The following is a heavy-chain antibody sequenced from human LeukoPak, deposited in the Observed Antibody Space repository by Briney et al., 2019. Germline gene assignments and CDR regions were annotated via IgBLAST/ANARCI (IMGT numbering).Heavy chain of an antibody. Sequence: GGSLRLSCAASGFTFSSYAMSWVRQAPGKGLEWVSAISGSGGSTYYADSVKGRFTISRDNSKNTLYLQMNSLRAEDTAVYYCANDFRYDSSGSLDAFDIWGQGTMVTVSS. CDR3: ANDFRYDSSGSLDAFDI. J-gene: IGHJ3*02. D-gene: IGHD3-22*01. CDR2: ISGSGGST. CDR1: GFTFSSYA. V-gene: IGHV3-23*01.